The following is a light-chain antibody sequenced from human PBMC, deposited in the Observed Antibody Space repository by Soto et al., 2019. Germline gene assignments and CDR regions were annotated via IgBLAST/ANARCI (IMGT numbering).Light chain of an antibody. Sequence: QSVLTQPPSASVTPGQRVTISRSGSSSHIGSNTVNWYQQLPGTAPKLLIYSNNQRPSGVPDRFSGSKSGTSASLAISGLQSEDEADYYCAAWDDSLNGRYVFGTGTRSPS. CDR1: SSHIGSNT. J-gene: IGLJ1*01. CDR3: AAWDDSLNGRYV. CDR2: SNN. V-gene: IGLV1-44*01.